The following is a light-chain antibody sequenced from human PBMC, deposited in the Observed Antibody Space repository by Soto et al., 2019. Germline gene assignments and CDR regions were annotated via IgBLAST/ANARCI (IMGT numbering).Light chain of an antibody. CDR3: LQDYNYPLT. CDR1: QGIRND. Sequence: IQMTQSPASPSASVGDRFTITCRASQGIRNDLGWYQQKPGKAPKLLIYAASSLQSGVPSRFSGSGSGTDFNLTISSLQTEDFATYYCLQDYNYPLTFGQGTKVDIK. J-gene: IGKJ1*01. CDR2: AAS. V-gene: IGKV1-6*01.